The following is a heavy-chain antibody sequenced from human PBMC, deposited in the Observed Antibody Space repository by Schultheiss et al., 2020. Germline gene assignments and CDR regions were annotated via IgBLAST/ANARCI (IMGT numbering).Heavy chain of an antibody. CDR3: AKSGGSGIFGVVIRGNGMDV. D-gene: IGHD3-3*01. CDR1: GFTFSSYS. V-gene: IGHV3-21*04. J-gene: IGHJ6*02. Sequence: GGSLRLSCAASGFTFSSYSMNWVRQAPGKGLEWVSSISSSSSYIYYADSVKGRFTISRDNAKNSLYLQMNSLRAEDTAVYYCAKSGGSGIFGVVIRGNGMDVWGQGTTVTVSS. CDR2: ISSSSSYI.